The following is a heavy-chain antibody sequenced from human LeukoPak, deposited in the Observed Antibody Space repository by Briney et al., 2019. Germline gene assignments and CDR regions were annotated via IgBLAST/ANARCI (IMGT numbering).Heavy chain of an antibody. J-gene: IGHJ3*02. CDR3: ARDRIAAAGDAFDI. CDR2: IYYSGST. D-gene: IGHD6-13*01. Sequence: SETLSLTCTVSGGSISSYYWSWIRQPPGKGLEWIGYIYYSGSTNYNPSLKSRATISVDTSKNQFSLKLSSVTAADTAVYYCARDRIAAAGDAFDIWGQGTMVTVSS. V-gene: IGHV4-59*01. CDR1: GGSISSYY.